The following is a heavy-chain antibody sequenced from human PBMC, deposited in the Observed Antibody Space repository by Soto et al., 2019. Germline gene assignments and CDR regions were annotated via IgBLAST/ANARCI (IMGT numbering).Heavy chain of an antibody. CDR1: GFTFSNAW. J-gene: IGHJ5*02. D-gene: IGHD3-9*01. V-gene: IGHV3-23*01. CDR3: AKDPRYFDWTPNGENWFDP. CDR2: ISGSGGST. Sequence: PGGSLRLSCAASGFTFSNAWINWVRQAPGKGLEWVSAISGSGGSTYYADSVKGRFTISRDNSKNTLYLQMNSLRAEDTAVYYCAKDPRYFDWTPNGENWFDPWGQGTLVTVSS.